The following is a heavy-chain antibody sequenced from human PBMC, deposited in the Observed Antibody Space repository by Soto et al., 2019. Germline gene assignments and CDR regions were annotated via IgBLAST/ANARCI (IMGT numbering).Heavy chain of an antibody. J-gene: IGHJ4*02. CDR1: GSSITNSFY. Sequence: TLETLSLTCRVSGSSITNSFYWGWIRQSPEKGLEWIGSISHTGRTSYNPSLKSRVSISVDTSKNQFSLTLTSVTAADTAVYYCARDPANLALAVAYFDSWGQGTLVTVSS. V-gene: IGHV4-38-2*02. D-gene: IGHD2-15*01. CDR2: ISHTGRT. CDR3: ARDPANLALAVAYFDS.